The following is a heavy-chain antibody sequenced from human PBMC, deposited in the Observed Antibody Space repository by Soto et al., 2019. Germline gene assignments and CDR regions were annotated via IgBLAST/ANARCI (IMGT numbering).Heavy chain of an antibody. J-gene: IGHJ2*01. Sequence: EVQLVESGGGLVKPGGSLRLSCAASGFTFSSYSMNWVRQAPGKGLEWVSSISSSSSYIYYADSVKGRFTISRDNAKNSLYLQMNSLRAEDTAVYYCARDYYDSSGYDYWYFDLWGRGTLVTVSS. CDR3: ARDYYDSSGYDYWYFDL. D-gene: IGHD3-22*01. V-gene: IGHV3-21*01. CDR1: GFTFSSYS. CDR2: ISSSSSYI.